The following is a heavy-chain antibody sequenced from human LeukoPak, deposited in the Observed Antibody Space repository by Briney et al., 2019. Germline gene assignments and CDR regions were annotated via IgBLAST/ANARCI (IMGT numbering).Heavy chain of an antibody. CDR1: GGSISSSSHH. Sequence: SETLSLTCTVSGGSISSSSHHWGWIRQPPGKGLEWIGSIYYSGSTYYNPSLKSRVTISADTSKNQFSLKLRSVTAADTATHHCARHSWQQLASSYFDYWGQGTLVTVSS. CDR3: ARHSWQQLASSYFDY. CDR2: IYYSGST. D-gene: IGHD6-13*01. J-gene: IGHJ4*02. V-gene: IGHV4-39*01.